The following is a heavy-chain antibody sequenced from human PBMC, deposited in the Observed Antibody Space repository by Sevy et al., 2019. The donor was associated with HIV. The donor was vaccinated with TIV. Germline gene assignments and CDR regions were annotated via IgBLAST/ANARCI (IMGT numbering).Heavy chain of an antibody. Sequence: GGSLRLSCAASGFTFDDYTMHWVRQAPGKGLEWVSLISWDGGSTYYADSVKGRFTMSRDNSKNSLYLQMNRLRTEDTALYYCAKDIRCSSTSCFYYYYGMDVWGQGTTVTVSS. CDR1: GFTFDDYT. V-gene: IGHV3-43*01. J-gene: IGHJ6*02. D-gene: IGHD2-2*01. CDR2: ISWDGGST. CDR3: AKDIRCSSTSCFYYYYGMDV.